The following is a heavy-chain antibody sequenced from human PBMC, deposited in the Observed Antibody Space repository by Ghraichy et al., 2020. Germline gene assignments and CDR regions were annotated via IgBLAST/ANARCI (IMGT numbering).Heavy chain of an antibody. Sequence: GGSLRLSCSASGFPFSSYTVHWVRQAPGKGLEYVSGIGNNGKNTYYADSVKGRFTISRDNSINTLYLQMSRLRPEDTAQYYCVRDPTPRLWFGEIGTFDLWGQGTTVTVSS. CDR2: IGNNGKNT. J-gene: IGHJ3*01. V-gene: IGHV3-64D*06. D-gene: IGHD3-10*01. CDR1: GFPFSSYT. CDR3: VRDPTPRLWFGEIGTFDL.